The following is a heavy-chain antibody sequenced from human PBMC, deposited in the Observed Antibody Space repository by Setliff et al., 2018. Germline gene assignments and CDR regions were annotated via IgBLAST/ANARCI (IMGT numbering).Heavy chain of an antibody. CDR3: AKRGDLAFVY. J-gene: IGHJ4*02. CDR1: GYPFVGYY. Sequence: ASVKVSCKASGYPFVGYYIYWMRQTPGQGFEWMGWINPKSGGTKYAVKFQGRVTMTRDTPINTIYMELSSLTSDDTAIYCCAKRGDLAFVYWGQGTQVTVSS. CDR2: INPKSGGT. D-gene: IGHD3-16*01. V-gene: IGHV1-2*02.